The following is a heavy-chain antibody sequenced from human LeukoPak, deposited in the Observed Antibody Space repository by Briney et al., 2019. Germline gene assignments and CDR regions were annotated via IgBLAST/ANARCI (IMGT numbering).Heavy chain of an antibody. J-gene: IGHJ6*02. CDR1: GFTFSSYS. D-gene: IGHD2-15*01. Sequence: GGSLRLSCAASGFTFSSYSMNWVRQAPGKGLEWVSSISSSSSYIYYADSVKGRFTISRDNAKNSLYLQMNSLRAEDTAVYYCARDQGYCSGGSCFPYYGMDVWGQGTTVTVS. CDR3: ARDQGYCSGGSCFPYYGMDV. V-gene: IGHV3-21*01. CDR2: ISSSSSYI.